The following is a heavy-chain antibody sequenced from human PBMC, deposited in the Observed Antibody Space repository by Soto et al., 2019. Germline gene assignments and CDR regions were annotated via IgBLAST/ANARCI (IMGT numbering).Heavy chain of an antibody. V-gene: IGHV3-30*18. J-gene: IGHJ4*02. CDR2: ISSDGNDK. CDR3: AKGSFSAHQFLDH. Sequence: QVQLVESGGGVVQPGRSLRLSCAASEFTFSNYGMHWVRQAPGKGLEWVTTISSDGNDKYYAGSVKGRFTISRDNSENTLDLQMNGLRAEDTAVYYCAKGSFSAHQFLDHWCQGTLVTVSS. D-gene: IGHD3-10*01. CDR1: EFTFSNYG.